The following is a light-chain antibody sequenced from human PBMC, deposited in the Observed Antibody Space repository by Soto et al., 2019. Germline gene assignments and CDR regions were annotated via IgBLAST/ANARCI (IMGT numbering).Light chain of an antibody. Sequence: EFVLTQSPGTLSLSPGERATLSCRASQSVSSSFLAWYQQKPGQAPRILIYGASTRATGIPDRFSGSGSGTDFTRTISRLEPEDFAVYYCQQYGSSPPLTFGGGTKVEIK. CDR1: QSVSSSF. CDR3: QQYGSSPPLT. J-gene: IGKJ4*01. V-gene: IGKV3-20*01. CDR2: GAS.